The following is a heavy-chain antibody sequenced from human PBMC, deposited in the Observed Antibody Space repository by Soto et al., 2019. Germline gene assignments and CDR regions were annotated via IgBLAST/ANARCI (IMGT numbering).Heavy chain of an antibody. CDR1: GGSISSGGYY. D-gene: IGHD3-22*01. CDR3: ARDPPSGYDSSGYYYTGAFDI. J-gene: IGHJ3*02. Sequence: QVQLQESGPGLVKPSQTLSLTCTVSGGSISSGGYYWSWIRQHPGKGLEWIGYIYYSGSTYYNPSLKSRVTIPVDTSKNQFSLKLSSVTVADTAVYYCARDPPSGYDSSGYYYTGAFDIWGQWTMVTVSS. V-gene: IGHV4-31*03. CDR2: IYYSGST.